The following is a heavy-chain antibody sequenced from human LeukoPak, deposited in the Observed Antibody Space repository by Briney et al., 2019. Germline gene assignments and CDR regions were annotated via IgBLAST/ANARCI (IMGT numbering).Heavy chain of an antibody. CDR1: GFTFSSHW. CDR3: ARALKGDGSAYRALDC. CDR2: IKQDGSEQ. D-gene: IGHD3-3*01. Sequence: GGSLTLSCAASGFTFSSHWMNWVRQAPGKGLEWVANIKQDGSEQNYVDSVKGRFTISRDNGKNSLYLQMNSLRAEDTAMYFCARALKGDGSAYRALDCWGQGTLVTVSS. J-gene: IGHJ4*02. V-gene: IGHV3-7*05.